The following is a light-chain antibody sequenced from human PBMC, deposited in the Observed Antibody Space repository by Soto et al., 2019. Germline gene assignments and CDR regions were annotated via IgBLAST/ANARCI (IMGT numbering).Light chain of an antibody. Sequence: QSVLTQPPQASGTPGQRVTISCSGSSSNIGSNTVNWYQQLPGTAPKLLIYSNNQRPSGVPDRFSGSKSGTSASLAISGLQSEDEADYYCAAWDDSLNAWVFGGGTKLTVL. J-gene: IGLJ3*02. CDR2: SNN. V-gene: IGLV1-44*01. CDR1: SSNIGSNT. CDR3: AAWDDSLNAWV.